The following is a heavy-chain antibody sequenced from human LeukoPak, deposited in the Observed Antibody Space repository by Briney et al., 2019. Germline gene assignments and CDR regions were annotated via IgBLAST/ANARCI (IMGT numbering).Heavy chain of an antibody. CDR3: AKVHCSSTSCHPDYYYYYGMDV. CDR2: ISYDGSNK. V-gene: IGHV3-30*18. Sequence: GRSLRLSCAASGFTFSSYGMHWVRQAPGKGLEWVAVISYDGSNKYYADSVKGRFTISRDNSKNTLYLQMNSLRAEDTAVYYCAKVHCSSTSCHPDYYYYYGMDVWGQGTTVTVSS. D-gene: IGHD2-2*01. J-gene: IGHJ6*02. CDR1: GFTFSSYG.